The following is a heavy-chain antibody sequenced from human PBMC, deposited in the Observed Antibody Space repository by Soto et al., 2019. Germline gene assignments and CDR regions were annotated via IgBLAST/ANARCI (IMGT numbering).Heavy chain of an antibody. CDR2: IYWDDDR. CDR1: GFSLSTSGVG. CDR3: AHSPRIAAAGTYYYYYGMDV. J-gene: IGHJ6*02. V-gene: IGHV2-5*02. Sequence: SGPTLVNPTQTLTLTCTFSGFSLSTSGVGVGWIRQPPGKALEWLALIYWDDDRRYSPSLKSRLTITKDTSKNQVVLTMTNMDPVDTATYYCAHSPRIAAAGTYYYYYGMDVWGQGTTVTVSS. D-gene: IGHD6-13*01.